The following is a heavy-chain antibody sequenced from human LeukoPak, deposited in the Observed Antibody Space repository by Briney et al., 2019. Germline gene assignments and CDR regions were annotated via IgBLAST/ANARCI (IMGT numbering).Heavy chain of an antibody. CDR1: GGSISSSSNY. CDR3: ARRHCSSTNCNGDAFDI. D-gene: IGHD2-2*01. J-gene: IGHJ3*02. V-gene: IGHV4-39*01. CDR2: IYYSGST. Sequence: SETLSLTCTVSGGSISSSSNYWGWIRQPPGKGLEWIGNIYYSGSTYYNPSLKSRVTISVDTSKNQFSLNLISVTAADTAVYYCARRHCSSTNCNGDAFDIWGQGTMVTVSS.